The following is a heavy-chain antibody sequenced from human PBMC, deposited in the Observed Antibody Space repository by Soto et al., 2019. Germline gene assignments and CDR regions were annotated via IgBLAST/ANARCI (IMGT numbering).Heavy chain of an antibody. CDR1: GFTFSSYG. Sequence: QVQLVESGGGVVQPGRSLRLSCAASGFTFSSYGMHWVRQAPGKGLEWVAVISYDGSNKYYADSVKGRFTISRDNFKNTLYLQMDSLRAEDTAVYYCAKDQGGGDSPFDYWGQGTLVTVSS. V-gene: IGHV3-30*18. CDR2: ISYDGSNK. J-gene: IGHJ4*02. CDR3: AKDQGGGDSPFDY. D-gene: IGHD2-21*02.